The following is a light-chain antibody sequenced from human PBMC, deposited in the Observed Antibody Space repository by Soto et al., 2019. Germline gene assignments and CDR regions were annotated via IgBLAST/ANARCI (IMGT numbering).Light chain of an antibody. CDR1: QSVSSSY. CDR2: GAS. CDR3: QQYGSTPWT. V-gene: IGKV3-20*01. Sequence: EIVLTQSPGTLSLSPGERATLSCRARQSVSSSYLAWYQQKPGPAPRLLIYGASSRATGIPDRFSGSGSGTDFTLTISRLEPADLAVYYSQQYGSTPWTFGQGNQVEIK. J-gene: IGKJ1*01.